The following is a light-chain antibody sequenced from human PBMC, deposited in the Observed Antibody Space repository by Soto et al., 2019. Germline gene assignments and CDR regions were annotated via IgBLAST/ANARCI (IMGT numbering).Light chain of an antibody. CDR2: WAS. V-gene: IGKV4-1*01. CDR1: QSILYNSNNKNY. CDR3: QQYYNILLS. J-gene: IGKJ4*01. Sequence: DIVLTQSPDSLAVSLGERATINCKSSQSILYNSNNKNYLAWYQQKPGQPPKLLIYWASTRESGVPDRFSGSASGTDFTLNISSLQAEDVAVYYCQQYYNILLSFGGGTKVEIK.